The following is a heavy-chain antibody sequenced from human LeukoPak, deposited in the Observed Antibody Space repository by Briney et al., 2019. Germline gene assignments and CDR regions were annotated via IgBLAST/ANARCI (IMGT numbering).Heavy chain of an antibody. Sequence: PGGSLRLSCAASGFTFSTYAMNWVRQALGKGLEWVSYISITNSAIYYADSVKGRFTISRDNAKNSLYLQMNSLRAEDTAVYYCAGDSARPLGYHQYYMDVWGKGTTVTVSS. CDR1: GFTFSTYA. CDR2: ISITNSAI. CDR3: AGDSARPLGYHQYYMDV. V-gene: IGHV3-48*04. D-gene: IGHD6-6*01. J-gene: IGHJ6*03.